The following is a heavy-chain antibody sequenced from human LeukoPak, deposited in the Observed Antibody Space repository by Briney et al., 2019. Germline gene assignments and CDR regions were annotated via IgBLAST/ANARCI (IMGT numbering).Heavy chain of an antibody. CDR1: GYTFTSYD. Sequence: ASVQVSCKASGYTFTSYDIHWLRQATGQGLEWMGWMNPNRGNTGYEQKFQGRVTITRNTSISTFYMELSSLRAEDTAVYYCARGLRSGGTTPLYYFDYWGQGTLVTVSS. CDR2: MNPNRGNT. J-gene: IGHJ4*02. V-gene: IGHV1-8*03. D-gene: IGHD4-17*01. CDR3: ARGLRSGGTTPLYYFDY.